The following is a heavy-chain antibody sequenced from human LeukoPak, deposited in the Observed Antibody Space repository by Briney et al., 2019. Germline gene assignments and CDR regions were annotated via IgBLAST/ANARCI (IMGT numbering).Heavy chain of an antibody. CDR2: IKQDGSEK. Sequence: GGSLRLSCAASGFTFSSYWMICVRQAPGKGLEWVANIKQDGSEKYYLDSVKGRFTISRDNAKNSLYLQMNSLRAEDTAVYYCARSGSTGWSGTNFDYWGQGTLVTVSA. CDR3: ARSGSTGWSGTNFDY. D-gene: IGHD6-13*01. J-gene: IGHJ4*02. V-gene: IGHV3-7*01. CDR1: GFTFSSYW.